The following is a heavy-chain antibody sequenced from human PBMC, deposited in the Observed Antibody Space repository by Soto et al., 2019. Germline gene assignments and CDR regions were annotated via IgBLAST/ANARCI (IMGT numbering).Heavy chain of an antibody. Sequence: HPAGALRLSCAASAFTFSSYAMSWVRQAPGKGLEWVSAISGSGGSTYYADSVKGRFTISRDNSKNTLYLQMNSLRAEDTAVYYCAKEVWYSSDWFDPWGQGTLVTVSS. CDR1: AFTFSSYA. CDR3: AKEVWYSSDWFDP. J-gene: IGHJ5*02. CDR2: ISGSGGST. D-gene: IGHD6-13*01. V-gene: IGHV3-23*01.